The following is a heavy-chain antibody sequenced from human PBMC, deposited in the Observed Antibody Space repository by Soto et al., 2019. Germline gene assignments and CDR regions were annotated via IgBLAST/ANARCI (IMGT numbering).Heavy chain of an antibody. CDR3: AKYEGQRMLRD. D-gene: IGHD2-15*01. CDR2: ITDGGDTT. V-gene: IGHV3-23*01. J-gene: IGHJ4*02. Sequence: GGSLRLSCAASGFTFSSYDMSWVRQAPGKGLEWVSGITDGGDTTHYADSVKGRFAISRDNFKNTLYLHMNSLRAEDAAVYYCAKYEGQRMLRDWGQGTLVTVSS. CDR1: GFTFSSYD.